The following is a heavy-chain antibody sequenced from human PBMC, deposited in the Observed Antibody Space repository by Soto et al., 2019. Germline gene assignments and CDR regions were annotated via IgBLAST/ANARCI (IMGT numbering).Heavy chain of an antibody. Sequence: GGSLRLSCAASGFTFSSYWMSWVRQAPGKGLEWVANIKQDGSEKYYVDSVKGRFTISRDNAKNSLYLQMNSLRAEDTAVYYCARDGDSFCSGGSCYSDYYGMDVWGQGTTVTVSS. D-gene: IGHD2-15*01. CDR3: ARDGDSFCSGGSCYSDYYGMDV. V-gene: IGHV3-7*03. CDR2: IKQDGSEK. J-gene: IGHJ6*02. CDR1: GFTFSSYW.